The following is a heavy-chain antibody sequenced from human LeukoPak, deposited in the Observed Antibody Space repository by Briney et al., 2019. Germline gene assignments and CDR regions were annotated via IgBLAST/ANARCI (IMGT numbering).Heavy chain of an antibody. J-gene: IGHJ3*02. D-gene: IGHD3-22*01. CDR1: GYTFTSYD. Sequence: ASVKVSCKASGYTFTSYDINWVRQATGQGLEWMGWMNPNSGNTGYAQNFQGRVTMTRNTSISTAYMELSSLRSEDTAVYYCASRLSGYDDAFDIWGQGTMVTVSS. V-gene: IGHV1-8*01. CDR2: MNPNSGNT. CDR3: ASRLSGYDDAFDI.